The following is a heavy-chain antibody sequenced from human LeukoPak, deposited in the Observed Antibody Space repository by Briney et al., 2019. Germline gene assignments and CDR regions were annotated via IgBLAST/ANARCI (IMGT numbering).Heavy chain of an antibody. J-gene: IGHJ4*02. D-gene: IGHD6-13*01. CDR1: AFTFSSYW. Sequence: GGSLRLSCAASAFTFSSYWMSWVRRAPGKGLEWVANIKQDGSEKYYVDSVKGRFTISRDNAKNSLYLQMNSLRAEDTAVYYCANGPGIAAFYWGQGTLVTVSS. V-gene: IGHV3-7*03. CDR2: IKQDGSEK. CDR3: ANGPGIAAFY.